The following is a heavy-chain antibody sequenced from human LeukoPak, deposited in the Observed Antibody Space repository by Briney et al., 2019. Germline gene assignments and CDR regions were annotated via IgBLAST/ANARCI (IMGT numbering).Heavy chain of an antibody. CDR1: GFTFTSYA. CDR2: ISGSAGST. Sequence: GGSLRLSCAASGFTFTSYAVTWVRQAPGKGLEWVSGISGSAGSTYYADSVKGRFTISRDNSRNTVYVQMNSLRAEDTAVYYCAKLSLSFLSGCSGVEGYYMDVWGKGTTVTVSS. J-gene: IGHJ6*03. D-gene: IGHD3-10*02. CDR3: AKLSLSFLSGCSGVEGYYMDV. V-gene: IGHV3-23*01.